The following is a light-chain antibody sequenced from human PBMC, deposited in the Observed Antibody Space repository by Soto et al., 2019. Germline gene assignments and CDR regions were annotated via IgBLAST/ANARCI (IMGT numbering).Light chain of an antibody. CDR1: SSDVGSYNL. CDR3: CSYAGSSTHV. J-gene: IGLJ1*01. CDR2: EGS. V-gene: IGLV2-23*01. Sequence: QSALTQPASVSGSPGQSITIYCTGTSSDVGSYNLVSWYQQHPGEAPKLMIYEGSKRPSGVSNRFSGSKSDNSASLTISGLQAEDEADYYCCSYAGSSTHVFGTGTKLTVL.